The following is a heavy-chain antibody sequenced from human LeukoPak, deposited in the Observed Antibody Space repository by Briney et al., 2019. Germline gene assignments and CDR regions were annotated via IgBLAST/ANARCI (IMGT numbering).Heavy chain of an antibody. CDR1: GFTFSTYS. CDR3: ARDHNWGFDY. V-gene: IGHV3-21*01. CDR2: ITGSSSYK. D-gene: IGHD7-27*01. Sequence: GGSLRLSCTASGFTFSTYSMNWVRRAPGKGLEWVSSITGSSSYKFYGDSVKGRFTISRDNAKNSLYLQMNSLRDEDTAVYYCARDHNWGFDYWGQGILVTVSS. J-gene: IGHJ4*02.